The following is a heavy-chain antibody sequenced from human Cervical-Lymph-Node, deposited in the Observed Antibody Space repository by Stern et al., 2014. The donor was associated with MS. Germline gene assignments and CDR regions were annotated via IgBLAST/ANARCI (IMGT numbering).Heavy chain of an antibody. CDR3: AKGDRGSCYSSSVC. CDR1: GFTFSSYA. CDR2: ICGDSDRT. V-gene: IGHV3-23*01. J-gene: IGHJ4*02. D-gene: IGHD2-15*01. Sequence: EVQLLESGGGLVQPGGSLRLSCAASGFTFSSYAMSWVRQAPGKGLEWVSSICGDSDRTYFADSVKGRFTISRDNSNNTLYLQMNSLRAEDTAVYFCAKGDRGSCYSSSVCWGRGTLVTVSS.